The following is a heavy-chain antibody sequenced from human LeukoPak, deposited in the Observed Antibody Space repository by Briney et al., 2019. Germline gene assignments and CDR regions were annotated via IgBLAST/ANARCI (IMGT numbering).Heavy chain of an antibody. Sequence: TSETLSLTCTVSGVSMSNYYWYWIRQPPGKGLECIGSIYYSGITNYNPSLKSRVAISVDTSKNQFSLRLSSVTAADTAVYYCARDRATLGWFDFWGQGILVTVSS. J-gene: IGHJ5*01. CDR2: IYYSGIT. CDR1: GVSMSNYY. V-gene: IGHV4-59*13. D-gene: IGHD1-26*01. CDR3: ARDRATLGWFDF.